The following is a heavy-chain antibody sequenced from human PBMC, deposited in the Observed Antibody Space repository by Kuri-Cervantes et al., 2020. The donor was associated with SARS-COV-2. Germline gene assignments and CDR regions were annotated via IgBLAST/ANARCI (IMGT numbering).Heavy chain of an antibody. D-gene: IGHD4-17*01. CDR2: IEEDGSEK. CDR1: GFTFNTYS. Sequence: VGSLRLSCAASGFTFNTYSMDWVRLAPGKGLEWVGNIEEDGSEKNYVDSVKGRFTISRDNAKNSLYLRMNSLRAEDTAVYYCARGLGTTVIDYWGQGILVTVSS. J-gene: IGHJ4*02. V-gene: IGHV3-7*01. CDR3: ARGLGTTVIDY.